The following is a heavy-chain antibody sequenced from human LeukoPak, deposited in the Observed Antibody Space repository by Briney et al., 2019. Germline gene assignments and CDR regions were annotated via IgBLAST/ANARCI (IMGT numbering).Heavy chain of an antibody. Sequence: GGSLRLSCSAPGFTFSGYGMHWVRQAPGKGLEWVAFIRYDGSNKYYADSVKGRFTISRDNSKNTLYLQMNSLRAEDTAVYHCAKDARDYYGSGSYSIIDSWGQGTLVTVSS. CDR3: AKDARDYYGSGSYSIIDS. D-gene: IGHD3-10*01. CDR1: GFTFSGYG. J-gene: IGHJ4*02. V-gene: IGHV3-30*02. CDR2: IRYDGSNK.